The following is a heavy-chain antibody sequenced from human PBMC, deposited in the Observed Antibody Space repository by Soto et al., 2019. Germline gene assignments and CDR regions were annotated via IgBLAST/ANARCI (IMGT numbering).Heavy chain of an antibody. Sequence: ASVNVSFKASGYTFTSYGISWVRQAPGQGLEWMGWISAYNGNTNYAQKLQGRVTMTTDTSTSTAYMELRSLRSDDTAVYYCARAMVRGWGDYYYGMDVWGQGTTVTVSS. CDR3: ARAMVRGWGDYYYGMDV. CDR2: ISAYNGNT. CDR1: GYTFTSYG. J-gene: IGHJ6*02. V-gene: IGHV1-18*01. D-gene: IGHD3-10*01.